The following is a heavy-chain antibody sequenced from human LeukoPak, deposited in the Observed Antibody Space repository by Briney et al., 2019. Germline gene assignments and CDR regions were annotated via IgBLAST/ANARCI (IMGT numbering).Heavy chain of an antibody. Sequence: ASVKVSRKASGYTFTGHYMHWVRQAPGQGLEWMGWINPNSGDTTYAQNFQGRVTMTRVTSISTAYMELSRLTSDDTAVYYCARTPYSTGSYDYWGQGTLVTVSS. CDR1: GYTFTGHY. CDR2: INPNSGDT. J-gene: IGHJ4*02. D-gene: IGHD6-19*01. CDR3: ARTPYSTGSYDY. V-gene: IGHV1-2*02.